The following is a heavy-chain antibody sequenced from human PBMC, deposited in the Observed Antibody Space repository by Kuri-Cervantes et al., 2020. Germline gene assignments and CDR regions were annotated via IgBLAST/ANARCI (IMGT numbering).Heavy chain of an antibody. J-gene: IGHJ4*02. D-gene: IGHD5-12*01. Sequence: GESLKISCAAPGLTFSDYYMSWIRQAPGKGLEWVSYISSSGSTIYYADSVKGRFTISRDNAKNSLYLQMNSLRAEDTAVYYCARVDVGGYLDWGQGTLVTVSS. CDR1: GLTFSDYY. CDR3: ARVDVGGYLD. CDR2: ISSSGSTI. V-gene: IGHV3-11*01.